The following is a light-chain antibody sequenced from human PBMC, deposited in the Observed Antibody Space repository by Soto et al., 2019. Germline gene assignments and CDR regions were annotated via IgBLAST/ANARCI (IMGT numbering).Light chain of an antibody. CDR3: QQYGSSPPWT. V-gene: IGKV3-20*01. J-gene: IGKJ1*01. Sequence: EIVLTQSPGTLSLSPGERATLSCRASQSVSSSYLAWYQQKPGQAPRLLIYGASSRATGIPDRFSGSGSGRDFNLTTSRLEPEDFAVYYCQQYGSSPPWTFGQGTKVEIK. CDR2: GAS. CDR1: QSVSSSY.